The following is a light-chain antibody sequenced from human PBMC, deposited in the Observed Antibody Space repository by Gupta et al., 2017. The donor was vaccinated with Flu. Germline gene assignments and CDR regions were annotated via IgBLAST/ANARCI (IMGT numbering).Light chain of an antibody. CDR2: EES. CDR1: GSKS. J-gene: IGLJ1*01. Sequence: GSKSAQWYQQKSGQASVLVVYEESARPPGTSERFSGSNSANPATLTINRVQAGEEADYYCHVRNGRTDPEVFGTGTRGTVL. V-gene: IGLV3-21*02. CDR3: HVRNGRTDPEV.